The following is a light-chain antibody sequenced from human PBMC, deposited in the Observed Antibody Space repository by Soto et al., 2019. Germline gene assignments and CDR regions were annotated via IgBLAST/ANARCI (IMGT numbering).Light chain of an antibody. CDR2: GAS. CDR1: QSISDT. CDR3: QQYNTWPPLIT. J-gene: IGKJ5*01. Sequence: EIVMTQSPATLSVSPGGRATLSCRASQSISDTLAWYQQKPGQAPRLLISGASNRATGIPDRFSGSGSGTDFTLPISRLEPDDFAVYYCQQYNTWPPLITFGQGNDWRL. V-gene: IGKV3D-15*01.